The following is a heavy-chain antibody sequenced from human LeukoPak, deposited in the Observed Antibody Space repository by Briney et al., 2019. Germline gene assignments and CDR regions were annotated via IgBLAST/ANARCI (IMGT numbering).Heavy chain of an antibody. CDR1: NYSISRTYD. Sequence: SETLSLTCTVSNYSISRTYDWAWIRQPPGKGLVWIGTVYHSGTTYYSPSLKSRVTISLPPSKNQFSLRLSSVTAADTAVYYCATMMYGSGNYYNSDYWGQGTLVTVSS. D-gene: IGHD3-10*01. CDR2: VYHSGTT. CDR3: ATMMYGSGNYYNSDY. J-gene: IGHJ4*02. V-gene: IGHV4-38-2*02.